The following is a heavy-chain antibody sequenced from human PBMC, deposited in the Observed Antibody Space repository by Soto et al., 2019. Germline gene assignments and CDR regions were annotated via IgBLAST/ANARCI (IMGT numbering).Heavy chain of an antibody. CDR1: GDSINSDKYY. CDR3: ARVKSTHAPLSFDY. Sequence: SETLSLTCSVSGDSINSDKYYWGWIRQPPGKGLEWIGCIYFSGNTYYNPSLKTRVTISVDTSKNQFSLKLSSVTAADTAVYYCARVKSTHAPLSFDYWGQGTLVTVSS. J-gene: IGHJ4*02. CDR2: IYFSGNT. V-gene: IGHV4-39*07. D-gene: IGHD2-2*01.